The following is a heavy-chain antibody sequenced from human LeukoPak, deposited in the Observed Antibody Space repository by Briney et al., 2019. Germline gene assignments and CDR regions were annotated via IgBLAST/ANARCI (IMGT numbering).Heavy chain of an antibody. CDR3: AITGDYYGSGSYYNPSYYYYYGMGV. J-gene: IGHJ6*02. V-gene: IGHV4-34*01. D-gene: IGHD3-10*01. CDR1: GGSFSGYY. Sequence: SETLSLTCAVYGGSFSGYYWSWIRQPPGKGLEWIGEINHSGSTNYSPSLKSRVTISVDTSKNQFSLKLSSVTAADTAVYYCAITGDYYGSGSYYNPSYYYYYGMGVWGQGTTVTVSS. CDR2: INHSGST.